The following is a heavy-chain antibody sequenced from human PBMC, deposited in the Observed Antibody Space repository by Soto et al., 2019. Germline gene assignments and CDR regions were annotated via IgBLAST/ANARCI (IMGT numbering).Heavy chain of an antibody. J-gene: IGHJ6*03. D-gene: IGHD2-2*01. Sequence: QVQLVQSGAEVKKPGSSVKVSCKASGGTFSSYTISWVRQAPGPGLEWMGRIIPILGIANYAQKFQGRVTITADKSTSTAYMELSSLRSEDTAVYYCAEYCSRTSCYQNSMDVWGKGTTVTVAS. V-gene: IGHV1-69*02. CDR2: IIPILGIA. CDR3: AEYCSRTSCYQNSMDV. CDR1: GGTFSSYT.